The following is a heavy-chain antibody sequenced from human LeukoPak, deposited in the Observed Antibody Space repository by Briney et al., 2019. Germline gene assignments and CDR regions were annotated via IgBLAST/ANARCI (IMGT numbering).Heavy chain of an antibody. V-gene: IGHV1-2*02. CDR3: ARDPSRPDIVVVPADRYNWFDP. CDR2: INPNSGGT. CDR1: GYTFTGYY. J-gene: IGHJ5*02. D-gene: IGHD2-2*01. Sequence: ASVKVSCKASGYTFTGYYMHWVRQAPGQGLEWMGWINPNSGGTNYAQKFQGRVTMTRDTPISTAYMELSRLRSDDTAVYYCARDPSRPDIVVVPADRYNWFDPWGQGTLVTVSS.